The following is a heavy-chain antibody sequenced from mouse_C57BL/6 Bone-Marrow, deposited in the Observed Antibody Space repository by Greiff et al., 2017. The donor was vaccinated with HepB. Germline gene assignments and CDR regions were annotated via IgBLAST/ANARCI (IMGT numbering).Heavy chain of an antibody. J-gene: IGHJ3*01. D-gene: IGHD2-5*01. CDR1: GFSFNTYA. V-gene: IGHV10-1*01. Sequence: DVKLVESGGGLVQPKGSLKLSCAASGFSFNTYAMNWVRQAPGKGLEWVARIRSKSNNYATYYADSVKDRFTISRDDSESMLYLQMNNLKTEDTAMYYCVRQYSNYVWAWFAYWGQGTLVTVSA. CDR2: IRSKSNNYAT. CDR3: VRQYSNYVWAWFAY.